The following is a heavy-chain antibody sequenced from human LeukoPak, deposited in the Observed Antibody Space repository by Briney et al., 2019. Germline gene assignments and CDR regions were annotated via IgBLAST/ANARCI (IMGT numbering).Heavy chain of an antibody. V-gene: IGHV3-23*01. Sequence: GGSLRLSCAASGFTFSSHAMSWVRQAPEKGLEWVSGISGSGGSTYYADSVKGRFTISRDNSKNTLYVQMNSLRAEDTAVYYCAKGRAGIDYWGQGTLVTVSS. CDR3: AKGRAGIDY. J-gene: IGHJ4*02. CDR2: ISGSGGST. D-gene: IGHD6-19*01. CDR1: GFTFSSHA.